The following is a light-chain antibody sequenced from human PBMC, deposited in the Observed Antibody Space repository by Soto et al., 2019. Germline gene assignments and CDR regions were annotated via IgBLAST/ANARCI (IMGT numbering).Light chain of an antibody. CDR3: HYHGSSFQT. V-gene: IGKV3-20*01. CDR2: GAS. Sequence: EIVLTQSPGTLSLSPGERVTLSCRASQSVSSSYLAWYQQKPGQAPRLLIYGASSRATGIPDRFGGSGSGTDFTLTISRREPEDFAVYYCHYHGSSFQTFGQGTKLEIK. CDR1: QSVSSSY. J-gene: IGKJ2*01.